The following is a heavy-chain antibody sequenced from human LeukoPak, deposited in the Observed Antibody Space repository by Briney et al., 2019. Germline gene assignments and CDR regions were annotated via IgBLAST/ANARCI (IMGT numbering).Heavy chain of an antibody. D-gene: IGHD2-21*01. CDR1: GFTFSGYG. J-gene: IGHJ4*02. CDR3: ARGMPQTWVMLDY. Sequence: RRSLRDSRAASGFTFSGYGMHWVRQAPGKGLEWVAVIWYDGSNKYYADSVKGRVTISRDNSNNTFYLQMNSLRAEDTAVYYCARGMPQTWVMLDYWGQGTLVTVPS. CDR2: IWYDGSNK. V-gene: IGHV3-33*01.